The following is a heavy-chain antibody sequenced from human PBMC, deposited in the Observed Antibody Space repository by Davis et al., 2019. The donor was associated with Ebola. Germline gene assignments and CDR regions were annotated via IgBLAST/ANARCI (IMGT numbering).Heavy chain of an antibody. CDR1: GGSISSSSYY. V-gene: IGHV4-39*01. CDR3: ARSPDSGSYHSAEYFQH. J-gene: IGHJ1*01. D-gene: IGHD1-26*01. Sequence: PSETLSLTCTVSGGSISSSSYYWGWIRQPPGKGLEWIGSIYYSGSTYYNPSRKSRVTISVDTSKNQFSLKLSSVTAADTAVYYCARSPDSGSYHSAEYFQHWGQGTLVTVSS. CDR2: IYYSGST.